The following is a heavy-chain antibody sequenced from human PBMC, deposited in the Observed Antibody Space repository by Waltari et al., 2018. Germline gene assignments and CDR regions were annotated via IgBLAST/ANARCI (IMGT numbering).Heavy chain of an antibody. J-gene: IGHJ5*02. V-gene: IGHV1-69-2*01. CDR1: GGTLSRYA. Sequence: VQLVQSGAEVKKPGSPVKVSCKASGGTLSRYAISWVRQAPGQGLEWMGLVDPEDGKTIYAEKFQGRVTITADTSTDTAYMELSSLRSEDTAVYYCATVLDYGGNSEWFDPWGQGTLVTVSS. CDR2: VDPEDGKT. CDR3: ATVLDYGGNSEWFDP. D-gene: IGHD2-21*02.